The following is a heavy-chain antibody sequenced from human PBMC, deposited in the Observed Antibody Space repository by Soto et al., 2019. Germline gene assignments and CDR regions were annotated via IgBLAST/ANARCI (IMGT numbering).Heavy chain of an antibody. D-gene: IGHD4-17*01. Sequence: EVQLLESGGGLVQPGGSLRLSCAASGFTFSSYAMSWVRQAPGKGLEWVSAISGSGGSTYYADSVKGLFTISRDNSKNTLYLQMNSLRAEDTAVYYCAKDSLKNVYGDSLDYWGQGTLVTVSS. CDR3: AKDSLKNVYGDSLDY. J-gene: IGHJ4*02. CDR1: GFTFSSYA. V-gene: IGHV3-23*01. CDR2: ISGSGGST.